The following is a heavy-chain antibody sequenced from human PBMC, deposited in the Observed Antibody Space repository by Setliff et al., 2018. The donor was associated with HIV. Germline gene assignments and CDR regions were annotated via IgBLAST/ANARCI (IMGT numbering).Heavy chain of an antibody. J-gene: IGHJ4*02. D-gene: IGHD1-26*01. CDR3: ARGKGGLVGPAEFDY. V-gene: IGHV4-34*01. Sequence: SETLSLTCAVYGGSFSGYHWNWIRQFPGKGLEWIGEINHTGNTQYNPSLKSRVTMSEETSKNQFFLKLKSVTAADTAIYFCARGKGGLVGPAEFDYWGPGTLVTVSS. CDR1: GGSFSGYH. CDR2: INHTGNT.